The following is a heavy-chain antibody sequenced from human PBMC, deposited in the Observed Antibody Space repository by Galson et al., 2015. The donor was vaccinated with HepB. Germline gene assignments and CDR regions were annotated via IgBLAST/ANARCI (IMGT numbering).Heavy chain of an antibody. J-gene: IGHJ5*02. CDR3: ARGVGSYDLWSGWATDGWFDP. CDR2: IYHSGNT. D-gene: IGHD3-3*01. V-gene: IGHV4-4*02. CDR1: GGSISSSHW. Sequence: TLSLTCAVSGGSISSSHWWSWVRQPPGKGLEWIGEIYHSGNTNYNPSLKSRVTISLDMSKNQSSLRLSSVTAADTAVYYCARGVGSYDLWSGWATDGWFDPWGQGTLVTVSS.